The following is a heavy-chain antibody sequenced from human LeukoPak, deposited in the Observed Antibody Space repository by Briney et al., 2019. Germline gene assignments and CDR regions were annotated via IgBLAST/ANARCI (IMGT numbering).Heavy chain of an antibody. J-gene: IGHJ6*03. V-gene: IGHV3-23*01. CDR1: GFTFSSYA. Sequence: GGSLRLSCAASGFTFSSYAMSWVRQAPGKGLEWVSAISCSGGSTYYADSVKGRFTISRDNSKNTLYLQINSLRGEDTAVYYCAREDGGGYYYYIDVWGKGTTVTVSS. D-gene: IGHD3-16*01. CDR2: ISCSGGST. CDR3: AREDGGGYYYYIDV.